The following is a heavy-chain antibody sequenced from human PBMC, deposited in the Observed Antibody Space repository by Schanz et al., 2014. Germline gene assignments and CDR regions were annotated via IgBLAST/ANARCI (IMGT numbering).Heavy chain of an antibody. V-gene: IGHV1-8*01. J-gene: IGHJ5*02. D-gene: IGHD6-13*01. CDR1: GYTFAMYD. Sequence: QVQLVQSGSELKKPGASVKVSCKASGYTFAMYDMNWVRQAPGQGLEWMGWMNPNSGNTGYAQKFQGRVTMTRNTSISTAYMDLSSLRSEDTAVYYCARGVSSRIDPWGQGTLVIVSS. CDR3: ARGVSSRIDP. CDR2: MNPNSGNT.